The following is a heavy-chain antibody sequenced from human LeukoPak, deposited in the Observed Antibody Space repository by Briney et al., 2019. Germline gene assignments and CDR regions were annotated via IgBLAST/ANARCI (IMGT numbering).Heavy chain of an antibody. Sequence: SETLSLTCTVSGGSISSYYWSWIRQPPGKGLEWIGYIYYSGSTNYNPSLKSRVTISVDTSKNQFSLKLSSVTAADTAVYYCARTLAGKLVFDYWGQGTLVTVSS. CDR2: IYYSGST. CDR1: GGSISSYY. D-gene: IGHD6-19*01. CDR3: ARTLAGKLVFDY. J-gene: IGHJ4*02. V-gene: IGHV4-59*01.